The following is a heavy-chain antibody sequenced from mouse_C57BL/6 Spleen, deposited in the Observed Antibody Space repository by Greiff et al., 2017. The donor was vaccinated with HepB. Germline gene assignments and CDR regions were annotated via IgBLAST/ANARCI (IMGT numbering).Heavy chain of an antibody. Sequence: QVQLQQPGAELVKPGASVKLSCKASGYTFTSYWMHWVKQRPGQGLEWIGMIHPNSGSTNYNEKFKSKATLTVDKSSGTAYMQLSSLTSEDSAVYCCARPGGSSVYYYAMDYWGQGTSVTVSS. CDR3: ARPGGSSVYYYAMDY. CDR1: GYTFTSYW. D-gene: IGHD1-1*01. J-gene: IGHJ4*01. CDR2: IHPNSGST. V-gene: IGHV1-64*01.